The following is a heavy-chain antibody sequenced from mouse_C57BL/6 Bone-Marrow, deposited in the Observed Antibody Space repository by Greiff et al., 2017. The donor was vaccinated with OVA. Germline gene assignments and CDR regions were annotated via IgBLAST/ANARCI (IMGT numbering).Heavy chain of an antibody. Sequence: EVQLVESGPELVKPGASVKIPCKASGYTFTDYNMDWVKQSHGKSLEWIGDINPNNGGTIYNQKFKGKATLTVDKSSSTAYMELRSLTSEDTAVYYCARSYYGSSPWFAYWGQGTLVTVSA. CDR3: ARSYYGSSPWFAY. CDR2: INPNNGGT. CDR1: GYTFTDYN. J-gene: IGHJ3*01. V-gene: IGHV1-18*01. D-gene: IGHD1-1*01.